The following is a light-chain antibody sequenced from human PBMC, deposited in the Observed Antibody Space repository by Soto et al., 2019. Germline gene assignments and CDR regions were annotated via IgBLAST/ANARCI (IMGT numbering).Light chain of an antibody. CDR2: AAS. CDR1: QSVSMW. J-gene: IGKJ1*01. Sequence: TQMTQSPSTLSASFGDRVTITWRASQSVSMWLAWYQQKSGKAPRLLIYAASELESGVPSRFSGSGSGTEFTLTISSLQPEDAATYYCQQYNTYLTWTFGQGTKVDIK. CDR3: QQYNTYLTWT. V-gene: IGKV1-5*01.